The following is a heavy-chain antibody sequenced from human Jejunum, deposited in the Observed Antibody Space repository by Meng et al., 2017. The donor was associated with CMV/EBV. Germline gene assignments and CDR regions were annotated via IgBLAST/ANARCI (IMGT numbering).Heavy chain of an antibody. CDR1: GGSTGGCC. Sequence: TCTVSGGSTGGCCGSWCRQPPGKGLEWVGYTYYIRGTNTNPSLESRASIALDSSKNQISLKLTSVTAADTAVYYCAGVRGGFDPWGKGTLVTVSS. J-gene: IGHJ5*02. CDR3: AGVRGGFDP. V-gene: IGHV4-59*01. CDR2: TYYIRGT.